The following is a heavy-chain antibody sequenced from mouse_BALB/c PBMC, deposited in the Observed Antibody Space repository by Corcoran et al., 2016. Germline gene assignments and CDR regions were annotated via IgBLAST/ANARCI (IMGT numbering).Heavy chain of an antibody. CDR2: IDPANGNT. V-gene: IGHV14-3*02. Sequence: EVQLQQSGAELVKPGASVKLSYTASGFNIKDTYMHWVKQRPEQGLEWVGRIDPANGNTKYDPKFQGKATITADTSSNTAYLQLSSLTSEDTAVYYCARGLGQLGLFSYWGQGTLVTVSA. CDR1: GFNIKDTY. D-gene: IGHD3-2*01. CDR3: ARGLGQLGLFSY. J-gene: IGHJ3*01.